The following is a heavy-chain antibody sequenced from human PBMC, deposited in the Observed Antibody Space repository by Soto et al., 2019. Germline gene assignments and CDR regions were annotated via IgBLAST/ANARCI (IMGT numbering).Heavy chain of an antibody. J-gene: IGHJ5*02. D-gene: IGHD4-4*01. CDR2: ISGSGGST. CDR1: GFPFSSYA. Sequence: GGSLRLSCAASGFPFSSYAMSWVRQAPGKGLEWVSSISGSGGSTHYADSVKGRFTISRDNSKDTLYLQMSSLRAEDTAAYYCAKDHYSNPNWFDPWGQGTLVTVSS. V-gene: IGHV3-23*01. CDR3: AKDHYSNPNWFDP.